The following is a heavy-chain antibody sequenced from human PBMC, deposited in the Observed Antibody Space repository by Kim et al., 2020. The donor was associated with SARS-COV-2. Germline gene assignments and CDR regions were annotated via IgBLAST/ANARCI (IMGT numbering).Heavy chain of an antibody. Sequence: SETLSLTCAVYGGSFSGYYWSWIRQPPGKGLEWIGEINHSGSTNYNPSLKSRVTISVDTSKNQFSLKLSSVTAADTAVYYCARARRWIVVVPAAGFDPWGQGTLVTVSS. CDR1: GGSFSGYY. CDR3: ARARRWIVVVPAAGFDP. J-gene: IGHJ5*02. CDR2: INHSGST. D-gene: IGHD2-2*01. V-gene: IGHV4-34*01.